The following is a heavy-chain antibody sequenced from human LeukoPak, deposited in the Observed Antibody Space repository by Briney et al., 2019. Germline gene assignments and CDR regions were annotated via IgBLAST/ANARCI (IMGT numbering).Heavy chain of an antibody. CDR3: ARGGGTGIDY. D-gene: IGHD2-8*02. J-gene: IGHJ4*02. V-gene: IGHV4-34*01. CDR2: INHSGST. Sequence: TSSETLSLTCAVCGGSFSGYYWSWIRQPPGKGLEWIGEINHSGSTNYNPSLKSRVTISVDTSKNQFSLKLSSVTAADTAVYYCARGGGTGIDYWGQGTLVTVSS. CDR1: GGSFSGYY.